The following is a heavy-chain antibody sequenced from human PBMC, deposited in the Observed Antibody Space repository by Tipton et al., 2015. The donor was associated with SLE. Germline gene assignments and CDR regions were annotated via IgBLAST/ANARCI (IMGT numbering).Heavy chain of an antibody. V-gene: IGHV4-39*07. CDR2: IYYSGST. Sequence: TLSLTCTVSGGSISSSSYYWGWIRQPPGRGLEWIGSIYYSGSTYYNPSLKSRVTISVDTSKNQFSLKLSSVTAADTAVYYCARGHYYDSSGYYYYYGMDVWGQGTTVTVSS. J-gene: IGHJ6*02. CDR1: GGSISSSSYY. D-gene: IGHD3-22*01. CDR3: ARGHYYDSSGYYYYYGMDV.